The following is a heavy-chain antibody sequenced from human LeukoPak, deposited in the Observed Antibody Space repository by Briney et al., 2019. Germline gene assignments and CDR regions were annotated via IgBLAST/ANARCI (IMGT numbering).Heavy chain of an antibody. J-gene: IGHJ5*01. D-gene: IGHD3-9*01. CDR1: GGSFSGYY. CDR3: ARERTYYDILTGYYKNWFDS. CDR2: IYTSGST. Sequence: PSETLSLTCAVYGGSFSGYYWSWIRQPPGKGLEWIGRIYTSGSTNYNPSLKSRVTMSVDTSKNQFSLKLSSVTAADTAVYYCARERTYYDILTGYYKNWFDSWGQGTLVTVSS. V-gene: IGHV4-4*07.